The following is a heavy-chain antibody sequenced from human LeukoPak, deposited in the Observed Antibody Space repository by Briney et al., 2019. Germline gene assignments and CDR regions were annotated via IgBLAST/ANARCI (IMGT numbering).Heavy chain of an antibody. CDR3: ASGYRFGN. CDR2: INPNSGAT. J-gene: IGHJ4*02. D-gene: IGHD5-18*01. V-gene: IGHV1-2*02. CDR1: AYTFTGYY. Sequence: GASVKVSCKASAYTFTGYYMHWVRQAPGQGLEWMGWINPNSGATDYAQNFQGRVTLTRDTSISTAYMELSRLRSDDTAVYYCASGYRFGNWGQGTLVTVSS.